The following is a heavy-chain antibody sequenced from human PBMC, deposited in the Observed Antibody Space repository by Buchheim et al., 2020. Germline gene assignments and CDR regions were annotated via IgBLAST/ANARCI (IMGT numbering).Heavy chain of an antibody. CDR2: INHSGST. J-gene: IGHJ6*03. CDR1: GGSFSGYY. Sequence: QVQLQQWGAGLLKPSETLSLTCAVYGGSFSGYYWSWIRQPPGKGLEWIGEINHSGSTNYNPSLKSRVTISVDTSKNQFSLKLSPVTAADTAVYYCARGRYLYYYYYYMDVWGKGTT. V-gene: IGHV4-34*01. D-gene: IGHD1-14*01. CDR3: ARGRYLYYYYYYMDV.